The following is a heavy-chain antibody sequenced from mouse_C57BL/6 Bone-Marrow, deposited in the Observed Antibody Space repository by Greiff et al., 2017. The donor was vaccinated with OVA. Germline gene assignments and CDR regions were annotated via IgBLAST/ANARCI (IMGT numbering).Heavy chain of an antibody. J-gene: IGHJ2*01. CDR3: ARAYYSNYLYYFDY. D-gene: IGHD2-5*01. V-gene: IGHV5-4*01. CDR1: GFTFSSYA. CDR2: ISDGGSYT. Sequence: EVQLVESGGGLVKPGGSLKLSCAASGFTFSSYAMSWVRQTPEKRLEWVATISDGGSYTYYPDNVKGRFTISRDNAKNNLYLQMSHLKSEDTAMYDCARAYYSNYLYYFDYWGQGTTLTVSS.